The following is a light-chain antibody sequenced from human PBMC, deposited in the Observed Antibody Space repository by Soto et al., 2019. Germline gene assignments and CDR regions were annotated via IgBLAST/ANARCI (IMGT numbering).Light chain of an antibody. CDR3: QQYHDLVFT. Sequence: DTQMTQSPSSLSASVGDRVTISCRASQSISDYLNWYQQKSGKAPTLLIHEASNLEAGGPSRFSGSRSGTEFTLTISNLQPEDVATYYCQQYHDLVFTFGQGTRLEIK. CDR1: QSISDY. CDR2: EAS. V-gene: IGKV1-33*01. J-gene: IGKJ5*01.